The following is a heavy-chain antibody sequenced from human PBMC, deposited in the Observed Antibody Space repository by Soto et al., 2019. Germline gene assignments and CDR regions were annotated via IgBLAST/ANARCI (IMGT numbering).Heavy chain of an antibody. J-gene: IGHJ5*02. D-gene: IGHD3-10*01. CDR3: ASMVRGIYWFDP. V-gene: IGHV1-46*03. CDR2: INPSGGST. CDR1: GYTFTSYY. Sequence: SVKVSCKASGYTFTSYYMHWVRQAPGQGLEWMGIINPSGGSTSYAQKFQGRVTMTRDTSTSTVYMELSSLRSEDTAVYYCASMVRGIYWFDPWGQGTLVTVSS.